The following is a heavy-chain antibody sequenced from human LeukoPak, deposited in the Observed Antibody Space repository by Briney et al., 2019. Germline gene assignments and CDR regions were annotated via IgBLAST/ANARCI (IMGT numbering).Heavy chain of an antibody. D-gene: IGHD2-21*01. V-gene: IGHV3-23*01. CDR3: AKNPEHGFFFDY. CDR1: GFTFDAYA. CDR2: IRRAGDYTGDTT. Sequence: GGSLTLSCAASGFTFDAYAMSWVRQAPGKGRECVSSIRRAGDYTGDTTYYADSVQGRFTISRDDSKNTLYLQMNSLRAEDTAIYYCAKNPEHGFFFDYWGQGTLVTVSS. J-gene: IGHJ4*02.